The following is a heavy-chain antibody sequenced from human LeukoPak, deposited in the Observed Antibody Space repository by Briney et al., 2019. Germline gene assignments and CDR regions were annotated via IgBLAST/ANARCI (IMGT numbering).Heavy chain of an antibody. J-gene: IGHJ3*02. CDR3: ARRSRNGLDAFDI. Sequence: GASVKVSCKASAYTFTGYYLHWVRQAPGQGPEWVGWIDPNNGDTDYAQEFQGRVSMTRVRSISTAYMELSRLTSDDTAVYYCARRSRNGLDAFDIWGQGTMVTVPS. CDR2: IDPNNGDT. V-gene: IGHV1-2*02. CDR1: AYTFTGYY. D-gene: IGHD2-8*01.